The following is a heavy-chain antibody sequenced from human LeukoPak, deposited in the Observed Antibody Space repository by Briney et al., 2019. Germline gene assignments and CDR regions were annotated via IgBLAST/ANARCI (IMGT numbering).Heavy chain of an antibody. CDR1: GITLSNYA. CDR2: ISGSGGGT. V-gene: IGHV3-23*01. D-gene: IGHD3-16*02. Sequence: HSGGSLRLSCAVSGITLSNYAMSWVRQAPGKGLEWVAGISGSGGGTNYADSVKGRFIISRDNSENTLSLEMSSLRAEDAAVYYCAKDLGSSFEYVWGINRYSPSFDYWGQGTLVTVSS. CDR3: AKDLGSSFEYVWGINRYSPSFDY. J-gene: IGHJ4*02.